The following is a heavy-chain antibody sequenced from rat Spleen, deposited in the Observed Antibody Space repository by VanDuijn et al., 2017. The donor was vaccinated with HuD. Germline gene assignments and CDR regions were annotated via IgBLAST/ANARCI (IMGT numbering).Heavy chain of an antibody. V-gene: IGHV2S12*01. CDR3: ARVGYSSYIRYFDY. D-gene: IGHD1-2*01. J-gene: IGHJ2*01. Sequence: QVQVKESGPGLVQPSQTLSLTCTVSGFSLTSTGVSWVRQTPGKGLEWIAAISSGGSTYYNSALKSRLSISRDTSKSQVFLKMNSLQTEDTATYYCARVGYSSYIRYFDYWGQGVMGTVSS. CDR2: ISSGGST. CDR1: GFSLTSTG.